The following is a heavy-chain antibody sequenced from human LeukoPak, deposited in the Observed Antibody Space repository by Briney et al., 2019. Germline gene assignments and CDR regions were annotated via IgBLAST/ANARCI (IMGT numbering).Heavy chain of an antibody. Sequence: GGSLRLSCAASGFTFSSYSMNWVRQAPGKGLEWVSSISSSSSYISYADSVKGRFTISRDNAKNSLYLQMNSLRAEDTAVYYCARDTMDSSGYLWGQGTLVTVSS. V-gene: IGHV3-21*01. CDR2: ISSSSSYI. D-gene: IGHD3-22*01. CDR3: ARDTMDSSGYL. CDR1: GFTFSSYS. J-gene: IGHJ4*02.